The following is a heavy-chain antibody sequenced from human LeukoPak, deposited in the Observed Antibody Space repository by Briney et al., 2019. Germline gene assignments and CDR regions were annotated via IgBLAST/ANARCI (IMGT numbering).Heavy chain of an antibody. J-gene: IGHJ4*02. CDR2: IKQDGSEK. CDR3: ARVAGYSSGWLAFDY. V-gene: IGHV3-7*01. D-gene: IGHD6-19*01. Sequence: GGSLRLSCAASGFTFSSSWMTWVRQAPGKGLEWVANIKQDGSEKYYADSVKGRFTISRDNAKNSLYLQMNSLRAEDTAVYYCARVAGYSSGWLAFDYWGQGTLVTVSS. CDR1: GFTFSSSW.